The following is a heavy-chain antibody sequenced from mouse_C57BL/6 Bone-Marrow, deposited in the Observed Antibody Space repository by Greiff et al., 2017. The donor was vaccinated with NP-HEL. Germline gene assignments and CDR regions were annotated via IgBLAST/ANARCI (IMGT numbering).Heavy chain of an antibody. Sequence: EVQRVESGGDLVKPGGSLKLSCAASGFTFSSYGMSWVRQTPDKRLEWVATISSGGSYTYYPDSVKGRFTISRDNAKNTLYLQMSSLKSEDTAMYYCARQRWLLLLAYWGQGTLVTVSA. CDR3: ARQRWLLLLAY. CDR1: GFTFSSYG. D-gene: IGHD2-3*01. CDR2: ISSGGSYT. J-gene: IGHJ3*01. V-gene: IGHV5-6*01.